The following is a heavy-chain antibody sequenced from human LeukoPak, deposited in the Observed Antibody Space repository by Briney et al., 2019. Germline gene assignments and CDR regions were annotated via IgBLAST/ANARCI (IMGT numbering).Heavy chain of an antibody. D-gene: IGHD6-19*01. CDR1: GFTFSTYN. J-gene: IGHJ3*02. Sequence: GGSLRLSCAASGFTFSTYNMNWVRQAPGKGLEWVSSISMRTNNIYYADSVKGRFTISRDNAKNSLYLQMGSLRADDTAMYYCARGGIAVQRRDVFDIWGQGTMVTVSS. CDR2: ISMRTNNI. CDR3: ARGGIAVQRRDVFDI. V-gene: IGHV3-21*01.